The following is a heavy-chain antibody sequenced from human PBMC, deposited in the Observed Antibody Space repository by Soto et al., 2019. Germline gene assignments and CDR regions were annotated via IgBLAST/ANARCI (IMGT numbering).Heavy chain of an antibody. V-gene: IGHV4-59*01. J-gene: IGHJ4*02. CDR1: GGSISTYY. CDR3: ARGMAEEQIFYYFDY. D-gene: IGHD2-15*01. Sequence: SETLSLTCTVSGGSISTYYLSWVRQPPGKGLEWIGYMYHSGSTYYYPSLKSRVTISIDRSKNQFSLKLRSVTAADTVVYYCARGMAEEQIFYYFDYWGQGALVTVSS. CDR2: MYHSGST.